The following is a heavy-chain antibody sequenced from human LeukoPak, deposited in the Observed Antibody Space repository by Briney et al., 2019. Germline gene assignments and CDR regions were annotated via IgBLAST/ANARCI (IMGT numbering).Heavy chain of an antibody. CDR2: IRNDGSNK. D-gene: IGHD6-19*01. CDR1: GFTFNNYG. V-gene: IGHV3-30*02. Sequence: GGSLRLSCAASGFTFNNYGIHWVRQAPGKGLEWVAFIRNDGSNKYYADPVKGRFTISRDNSKNTLYLQMNSLRAEDTAVYYCARAPYSSGWYPNFDYWGQGTLVTVSS. CDR3: ARAPYSSGWYPNFDY. J-gene: IGHJ4*02.